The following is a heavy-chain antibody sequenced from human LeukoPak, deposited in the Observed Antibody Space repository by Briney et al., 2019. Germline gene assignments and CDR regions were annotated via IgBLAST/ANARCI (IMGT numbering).Heavy chain of an antibody. Sequence: SETLSLTCTVSGGSVSSGSYYWSWIRQPPGKGLEWIGYIYYSGSTNYNPSLKSRVTIPVDTSKNQFSLKLSSVTAADTAVYYCARGVAEVLWFGELLYPGNWFDPWGQGTLVTVSS. V-gene: IGHV4-61*01. D-gene: IGHD3-10*01. CDR3: ARGVAEVLWFGELLYPGNWFDP. CDR1: GGSVSSGSYY. J-gene: IGHJ5*02. CDR2: IYYSGST.